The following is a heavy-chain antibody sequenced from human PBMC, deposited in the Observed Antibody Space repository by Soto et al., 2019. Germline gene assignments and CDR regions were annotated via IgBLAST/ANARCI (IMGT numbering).Heavy chain of an antibody. CDR3: ARQLRYYYDSSVYFLAAYYFDY. CDR2: IYYSGST. V-gene: IGHV4-39*01. J-gene: IGHJ4*02. CDR1: GVSISSSSYY. D-gene: IGHD3-22*01. Sequence: SETLSLTCTVSGVSISSSSYYWGWIRQAPGKGLEWIGSIYYSGSTYDNPSFKSRVTITVDTSKNKFSLKLSSVTAADTAVYYCARQLRYYYDSSVYFLAAYYFDYWGQGTLVTVSS.